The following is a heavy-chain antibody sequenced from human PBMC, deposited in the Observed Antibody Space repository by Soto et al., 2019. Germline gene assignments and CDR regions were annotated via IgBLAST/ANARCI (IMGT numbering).Heavy chain of an antibody. D-gene: IGHD3-22*01. CDR1: GGSISSGDYY. Sequence: PSETLSLTCTVSGGSISSGDYYWSWIRQPPGKGLEWSGYIYYSGSTYYNPSLKSRVTISVDTSKNQFSLKLSSVTAADTAVYYCARAAVIVVVNAFYIWGQGTMVT. J-gene: IGHJ3*02. CDR2: IYYSGST. CDR3: ARAAVIVVVNAFYI. V-gene: IGHV4-30-4*01.